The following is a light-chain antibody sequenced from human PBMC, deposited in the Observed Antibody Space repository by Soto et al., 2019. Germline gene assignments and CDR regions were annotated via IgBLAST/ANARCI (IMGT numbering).Light chain of an antibody. V-gene: IGKV3D-15*01. Sequence: EIVLTQSPGTLSLSPGERATLSCRASQSVSSSYLAWYQQKPGQAPRLLIYGASNRATGIPARFSGSGSETEFTLTTNSLQSEDFAVYYCQQYSNWPLTFGGGTKVDIK. J-gene: IGKJ4*01. CDR1: QSVSSSY. CDR3: QQYSNWPLT. CDR2: GAS.